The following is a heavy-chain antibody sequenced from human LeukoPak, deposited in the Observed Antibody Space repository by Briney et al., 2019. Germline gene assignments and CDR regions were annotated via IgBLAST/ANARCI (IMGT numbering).Heavy chain of an antibody. Sequence: GGSLRLSCAASGFIFTNYFMSWVRQAPGKGLEWVASIKHDGSEKYYVDSVRGRFTISRDNTMNSLYLQMSSLRAEDTAVYYCARGPNSNWSGLDFWGQGTLLTVSS. CDR1: GFIFTNYF. CDR3: ARGPNSNWSGLDF. D-gene: IGHD6-6*01. J-gene: IGHJ4*02. V-gene: IGHV3-7*01. CDR2: IKHDGSEK.